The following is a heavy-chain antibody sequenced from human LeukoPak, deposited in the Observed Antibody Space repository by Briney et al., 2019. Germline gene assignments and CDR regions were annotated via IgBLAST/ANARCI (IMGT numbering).Heavy chain of an antibody. V-gene: IGHV3-48*01. D-gene: IGHD3-22*01. Sequence: PGGSLRLSCAASGCTFSSYSMNWVRQAPGKGLEWVSYISSSSSTIYYADSVKGRFTISRDNAKNSLYLQMNSLRAEDTAVYYCASSEDYYYGSNDAFDIWGQGTMVTVSS. CDR3: ASSEDYYYGSNDAFDI. J-gene: IGHJ3*02. CDR2: ISSSSSTI. CDR1: GCTFSSYS.